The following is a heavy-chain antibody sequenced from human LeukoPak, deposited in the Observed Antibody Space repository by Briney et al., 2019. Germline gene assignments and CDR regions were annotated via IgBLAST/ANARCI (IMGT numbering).Heavy chain of an antibody. Sequence: ASVKVSCKASGYTFTSYYMHWVRQAPGQGPEWMGIISPSGGSTSYAQKFQGRVTMTRDTSTSTVYMELSSLRSEDTAVYYCARDRGLNVCPSDYWGQGTLVIVSS. J-gene: IGHJ4*02. CDR3: ARDRGLNVCPSDY. CDR1: GYTFTSYY. CDR2: ISPSGGST. D-gene: IGHD3-10*01. V-gene: IGHV1-46*01.